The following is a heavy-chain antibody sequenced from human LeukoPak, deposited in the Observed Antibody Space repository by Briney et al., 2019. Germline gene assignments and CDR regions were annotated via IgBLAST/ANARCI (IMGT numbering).Heavy chain of an antibody. D-gene: IGHD1-14*01. CDR2: LYSDGNT. J-gene: IGHJ4*02. Sequence: GGSLRLSCAASGFTVITNDMTWVRQAPGKGLEWVSGLYSDGNTKYTDSVQGRFTISRDNSKNTLYLEMNSLSPDDTAVYYCARGVEPLAANTLAYWGQGTLVTVSS. V-gene: IGHV3-53*01. CDR3: ARGVEPLAANTLAY. CDR1: GFTVITND.